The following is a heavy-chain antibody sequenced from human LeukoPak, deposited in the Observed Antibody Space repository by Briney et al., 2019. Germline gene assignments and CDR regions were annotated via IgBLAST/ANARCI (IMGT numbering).Heavy chain of an antibody. Sequence: GGSLRLSCAASGFTFDDYGMSWVRQAPGKGLEWVSAISGSGGSTYYADSVKGRFTISRDNSKNTLYLQMNSLRAEDTAVYYCAKGPDTAMVTAYYYYYYMDVWGKGTTVTISS. CDR1: GFTFDDYG. CDR3: AKGPDTAMVTAYYYYYYMDV. J-gene: IGHJ6*03. D-gene: IGHD5-18*01. V-gene: IGHV3-23*01. CDR2: ISGSGGST.